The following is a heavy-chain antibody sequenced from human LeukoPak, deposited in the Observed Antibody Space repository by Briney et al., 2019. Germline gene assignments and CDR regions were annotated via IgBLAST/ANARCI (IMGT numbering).Heavy chain of an antibody. D-gene: IGHD3-10*01. J-gene: IGHJ4*02. Sequence: SETLSLTRTVSGGSISSSSYYWGWIRQPPGKGLEWIGSIYYSGSTYYNPSLKSRLTISVDTSRNHFSLRLSSVTAEDTAVYYCARAGRGVIRSFDYWGQGTLITVSS. CDR3: ARAGRGVIRSFDY. CDR1: GGSISSSSYY. V-gene: IGHV4-39*07. CDR2: IYYSGST.